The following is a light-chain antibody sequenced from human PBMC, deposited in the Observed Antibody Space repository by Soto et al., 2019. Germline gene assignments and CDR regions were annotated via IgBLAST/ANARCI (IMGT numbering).Light chain of an antibody. CDR3: SSYTSSNTFV. J-gene: IGLJ1*01. CDR1: SSDVGGYNY. V-gene: IGLV2-14*03. Sequence: QSALTQPVSVSGSPGQSITISCTGTSSDVGGYNYVSWYQHHPGKAPKLMIYDVSNRPSGVSNRFSGSKSGNTASLTISGLQAEDEADYYCSSYTSSNTFVFGTGTKLTVL. CDR2: DVS.